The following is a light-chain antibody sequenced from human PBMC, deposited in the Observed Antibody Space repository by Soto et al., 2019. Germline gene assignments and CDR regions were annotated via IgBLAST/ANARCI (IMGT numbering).Light chain of an antibody. CDR1: QAITNN. V-gene: IGKV1-9*01. CDR2: EES. CDR3: QQVKSYPRT. J-gene: IGKJ4*01. Sequence: DIPLTQSPSSLSASVGDRVTITSRAIQAITNNLAWYQQKPGNPPKLLIYEESTLHSGVPSRFSGRKVGTQFILTIDSLQPEDFATYYCQQVKSYPRTFGGGTKVEIK.